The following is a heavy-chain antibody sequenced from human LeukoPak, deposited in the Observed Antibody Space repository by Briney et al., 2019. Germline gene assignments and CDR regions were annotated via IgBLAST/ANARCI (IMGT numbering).Heavy chain of an antibody. V-gene: IGHV3-74*01. J-gene: IGHJ5*02. CDR3: ARDPRNMGLDP. CDR1: GFMFSGYW. Sequence: GGSLRLSCVGSGFMFSGYWMHWVRQVPGKGLVWVSRTNGDGTRADYADPVKGRFTISRDNAKNTLYLQMNSLRVEDTAVYYCARDPRNMGLDPWGQGTLVTVFS. CDR2: TNGDGTRA. D-gene: IGHD2/OR15-2a*01.